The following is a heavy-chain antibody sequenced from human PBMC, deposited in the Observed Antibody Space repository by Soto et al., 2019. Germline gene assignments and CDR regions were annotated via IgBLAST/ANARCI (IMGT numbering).Heavy chain of an antibody. Sequence: SETLSLTCTVSDCSYSSYYYNWLRQPPGKGLEWSGYIYYSGSTNYNPSLKSRVTISVDTSKNLFSLKLSSVTAADPAVYYCARGTVVLYYYYGMDVWGQGTTVSVSS. CDR2: IYYSGST. J-gene: IGHJ6*02. CDR3: ARGTVVLYYYYGMDV. CDR1: DCSYSSYY. D-gene: IGHD2-15*01. V-gene: IGHV4-59*13.